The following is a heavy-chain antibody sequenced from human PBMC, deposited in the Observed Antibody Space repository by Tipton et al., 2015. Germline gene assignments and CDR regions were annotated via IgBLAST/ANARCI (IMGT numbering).Heavy chain of an antibody. CDR3: GRGGFWNGHRHFYAIDV. V-gene: IGHV4-30-4*01. CDR2: ISGSANT. J-gene: IGHJ6*02. CDR1: RGSMSIGDHS. Sequence: TLSLTCNVSRGSMSIGDHSWTWIRQPPGRGLEWIGSISGSANTSYSASLKSRVTISMNVSKKQFALNMTSLTAADTAIYYCGRGGFWNGHRHFYAIDVWGQGTTVIVSS. D-gene: IGHD3-3*01.